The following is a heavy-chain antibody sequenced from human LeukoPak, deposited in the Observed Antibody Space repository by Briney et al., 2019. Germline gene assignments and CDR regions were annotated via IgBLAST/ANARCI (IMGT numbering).Heavy chain of an antibody. J-gene: IGHJ3*02. CDR2: ISGDGGST. Sequence: GGSLRLSCAASGFTFDDNAMHWVRQAPGKGLEWVSLISGDGGSTYYADSVKGRFTISRDNSKNSLYLQMNSLRTEDTALYYCAKVGYYYDSSGPSEDAFDIWGQGTMVTVSS. D-gene: IGHD3-22*01. CDR1: GFTFDDNA. V-gene: IGHV3-43*02. CDR3: AKVGYYYDSSGPSEDAFDI.